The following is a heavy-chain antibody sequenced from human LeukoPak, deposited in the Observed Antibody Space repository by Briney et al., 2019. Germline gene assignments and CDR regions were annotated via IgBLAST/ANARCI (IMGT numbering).Heavy chain of an antibody. Sequence: SETLSLTCTVSGYSISSGYYWGWIRQPPGKGLEWIGSIYHSGSTYYNPSLKSRVTISVDTSKNQFSLKLSSVTAADTAVYYCARGFYSSSHFDYWGQGTLVTVSS. J-gene: IGHJ4*02. CDR1: GYSISSGYY. D-gene: IGHD6-13*01. CDR2: IYHSGST. CDR3: ARGFYSSSHFDY. V-gene: IGHV4-38-2*02.